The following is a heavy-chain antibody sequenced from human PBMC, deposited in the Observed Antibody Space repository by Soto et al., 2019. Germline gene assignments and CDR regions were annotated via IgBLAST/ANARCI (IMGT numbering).Heavy chain of an antibody. CDR1: GFTFSNSA. D-gene: IGHD3-10*01. CDR2: ISGGSTTI. CDR3: AKMVSMLQGVFVRDFDH. V-gene: IGHV3-23*01. Sequence: EEQLLESGGGLAQPGGSLRLSWVASGFTFSNSAMSWVRQAPGKGLEWVSTISGGSTTIYYADSVKGRFTISRDNSKSTLFLQMNSLRAEDTAVYYCAKMVSMLQGVFVRDFDHWGQGTLVTVSS. J-gene: IGHJ4*02.